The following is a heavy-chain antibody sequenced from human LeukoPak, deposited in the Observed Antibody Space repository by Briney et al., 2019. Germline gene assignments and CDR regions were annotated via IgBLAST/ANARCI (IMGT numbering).Heavy chain of an antibody. CDR3: ARDFCSGGSCYPDAFDI. CDR1: GFTFSDYY. D-gene: IGHD2-15*01. V-gene: IGHV3-11*05. CDR2: ISVSGSYT. J-gene: IGHJ3*02. Sequence: GGSLRLSCAASGFTFSDYYMSWIRQAPGKGLEWISYISVSGSYTNYADSVKGRFTISRDNAKNSPYLQMISLRAEDTAVYYCARDFCSGGSCYPDAFDIWGQGTMVTVSS.